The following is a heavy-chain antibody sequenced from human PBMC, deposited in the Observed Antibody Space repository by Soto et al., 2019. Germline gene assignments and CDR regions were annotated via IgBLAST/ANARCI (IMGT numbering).Heavy chain of an antibody. V-gene: IGHV1-69*13. D-gene: IGHD3-22*01. CDR2: IIPIFGTA. CDR3: ARDRDDSSGYPFFDD. J-gene: IGHJ4*02. Sequence: SVKVSCKASGVTFSSYAISWVRQAPLQVLEWMVGIIPIFGTANYAQKFQGRVTITADESTSTAYMELSSLRSEDTAVYYCARDRDDSSGYPFFDDWGQGALVTVSS. CDR1: GVTFSSYA.